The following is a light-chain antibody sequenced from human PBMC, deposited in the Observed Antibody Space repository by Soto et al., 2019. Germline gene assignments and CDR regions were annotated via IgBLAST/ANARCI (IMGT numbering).Light chain of an antibody. CDR3: QQANSFPFT. CDR2: AAS. CDR1: EGISSW. V-gene: IGKV1-12*01. J-gene: IGKJ3*01. Sequence: DLQMTQSPSSVSASVGDRVTITCRASEGISSWLAWYQQAPGKSPKLLIYAASSLQSEAPSRFSGSGSGTDFTLTISSLQPEDLGTYYCQQANSFPFTFGPGTKVEIK.